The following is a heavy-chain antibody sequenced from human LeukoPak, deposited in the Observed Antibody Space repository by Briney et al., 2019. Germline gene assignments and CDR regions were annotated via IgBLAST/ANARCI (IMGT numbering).Heavy chain of an antibody. V-gene: IGHV3-30*04. Sequence: GGSLRLSCTASGFTFGDYAMNWFRQAPGKGLEWVAVISYDGSNKYYADSVKGRFTISRDNSKNTLYLQMNSLRAGDTAVYYCAKDPNYYYYMDVWGKGTTVTVSS. CDR2: ISYDGSNK. CDR3: AKDPNYYYYMDV. CDR1: GFTFGDYA. J-gene: IGHJ6*03.